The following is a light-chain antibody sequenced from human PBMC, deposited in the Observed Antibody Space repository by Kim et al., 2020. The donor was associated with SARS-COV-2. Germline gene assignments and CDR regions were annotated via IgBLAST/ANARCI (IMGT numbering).Light chain of an antibody. CDR3: QQSYKTPRT. J-gene: IGKJ1*01. V-gene: IGKV1-39*01. CDR1: ESITKY. Sequence: IQMTQSPSSLSASVGDRVIISCRASESITKYLNWYQQKPGRAPNLLIYTASSLQSGVPSRFSGSGYGTDFTLTISSPQPEDFATYSCQQSYKTPRTFGQGPKLEI. CDR2: TAS.